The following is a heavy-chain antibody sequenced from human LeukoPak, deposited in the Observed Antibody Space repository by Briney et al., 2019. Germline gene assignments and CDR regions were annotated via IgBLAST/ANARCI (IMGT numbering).Heavy chain of an antibody. CDR3: ARDVGYCRSGICYCASMLDY. J-gene: IGHJ4*02. CDR1: GYTFNTYG. D-gene: IGHD2-15*01. Sequence: ASVKVSCKASGYTFNTYGITWVRQAPGQGLEWMGWISVYNGNTNYEHKLQGRVTITTDTSTITAYIELRSLTAADTAVYYCARDVGYCRSGICYCASMLDYWGQGTLVTVSS. CDR2: ISVYNGNT. V-gene: IGHV1-18*01.